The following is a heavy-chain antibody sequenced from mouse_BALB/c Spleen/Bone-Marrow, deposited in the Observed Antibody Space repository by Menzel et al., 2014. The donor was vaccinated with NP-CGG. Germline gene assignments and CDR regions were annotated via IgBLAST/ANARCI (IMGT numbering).Heavy chain of an antibody. CDR3: TRDYGDAMDY. D-gene: IGHD2-4*01. V-gene: IGHV6-6*02. Sequence: DVKLQESGGGLVQPGGSMKLSCVASGFTSSNYWMNWVRQSPEKGLEWVGEIRLKSNNYATHYAESVKGRFTISRDDSKSSVYLQMNNLRAEDTGIYYCTRDYGDAMDYWGQGTSVTVSS. J-gene: IGHJ4*01. CDR2: IRLKSNNYAT. CDR1: GFTSSNYW.